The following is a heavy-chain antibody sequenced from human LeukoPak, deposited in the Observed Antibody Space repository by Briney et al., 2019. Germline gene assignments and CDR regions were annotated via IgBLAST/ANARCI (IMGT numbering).Heavy chain of an antibody. CDR1: GLNFDDSA. CDR2: ISADGGST. V-gene: IGHV3-43*02. CDR3: AKESGKFDY. Sequence: GGSLRLSCVASGLNFDDSAMHWVRQAPGKGLEWVSLISADGGSTFSADSVKGRFSISRDNSKNSLYLQMNGLRSEDTAMYYCAKESGKFDYWGQRTLVAVSS. J-gene: IGHJ4*02.